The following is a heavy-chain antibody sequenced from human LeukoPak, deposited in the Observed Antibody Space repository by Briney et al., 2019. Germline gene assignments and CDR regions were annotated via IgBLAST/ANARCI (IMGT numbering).Heavy chain of an antibody. J-gene: IGHJ5*02. CDR2: INHSGST. CDR1: GGSFSGYY. D-gene: IGHD6-19*01. CDR3: ARGRLAVGLNWFDP. Sequence: PSETLSLTCAVYGGSFSGYYWSWIRQPPGKGLEWIGEINHSGSTNYNPSLKSRVTISVGTSKNQFSLKLSSVTAADTAVYYCARGRLAVGLNWFDPWGQGTLVTVSS. V-gene: IGHV4-34*01.